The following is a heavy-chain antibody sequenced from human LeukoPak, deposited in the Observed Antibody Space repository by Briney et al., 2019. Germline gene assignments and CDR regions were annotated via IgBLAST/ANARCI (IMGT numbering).Heavy chain of an antibody. CDR3: ARDPSSGWNPYWYFDL. V-gene: IGHV3-66*01. CDR2: IYTDGST. CDR1: GFTVSNNY. Sequence: PGGSLRLSCAASGFTVSNNYMSWVRQAPGKGLEWVSVIYTDGSTYYADSVKGRFTISRDNSKNTLYLQMNSLRAEDTAVYYCARDPSSGWNPYWYFDLWGRGTLVTVSS. D-gene: IGHD3-22*01. J-gene: IGHJ2*01.